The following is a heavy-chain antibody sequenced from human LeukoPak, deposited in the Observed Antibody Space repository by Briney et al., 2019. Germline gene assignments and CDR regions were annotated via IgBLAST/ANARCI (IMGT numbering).Heavy chain of an antibody. CDR3: ARDYGGNQYYFDY. CDR1: GYTFTGYY. D-gene: IGHD4-23*01. V-gene: IGHV1-2*06. J-gene: IGHJ4*02. Sequence: ASVKVSCKASGYTFTGYYMHWVRQAPGQGLEWMGRINPNSGGTNYAQKFQGRLTITRDTSISTAYMERSRLRSDDTAVYYCARDYGGNQYYFDYWGQGTLVTVSS. CDR2: INPNSGGT.